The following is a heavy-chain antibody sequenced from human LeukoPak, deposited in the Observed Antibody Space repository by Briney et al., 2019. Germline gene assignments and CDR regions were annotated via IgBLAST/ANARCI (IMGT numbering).Heavy chain of an antibody. Sequence: SETLSLTCTVSGGSISSGDRYWSWIPQSPGKGLEWIGYIYSTGNTYYNPSLKSRVIISVDTSKNQFSLELNSVTAADTAVYYCARDSDSYGYGGLDYWGQGILVT. D-gene: IGHD5-18*01. CDR1: GGSISSGDRY. CDR3: ARDSDSYGYGGLDY. V-gene: IGHV4-30-4*01. J-gene: IGHJ4*02. CDR2: IYSTGNT.